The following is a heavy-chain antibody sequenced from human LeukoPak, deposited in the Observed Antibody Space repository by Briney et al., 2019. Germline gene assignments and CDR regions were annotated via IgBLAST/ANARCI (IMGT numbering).Heavy chain of an antibody. V-gene: IGHV4-59*01. CDR1: GGSISSYY. D-gene: IGHD5-24*01. CDR2: IYYGGST. CDR3: ARLDGYNIIFDY. Sequence: PSETLSLTCTVSGGSISSYYWSWIRQPPGKGLEWIGYIYYGGSTNYNPSLKSRVTISVDTSKNQLSLKLSSVTAADTAVYYCARLDGYNIIFDYWGQGTLVTVSS. J-gene: IGHJ4*02.